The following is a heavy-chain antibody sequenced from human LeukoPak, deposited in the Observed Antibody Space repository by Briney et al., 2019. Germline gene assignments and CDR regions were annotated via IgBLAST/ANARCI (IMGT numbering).Heavy chain of an antibody. Sequence: SETLSLTCIVSGGSISSYYWSWIRQPPGKGLEWIGYVYYTGSTNYNPSLKSRVPMSVDTSKNQFSLKLSSETAADTAVYYCARAPGGFTMIVVVAPPDYWGQGTLVTVSS. V-gene: IGHV4-59*12. J-gene: IGHJ4*02. CDR3: ARAPGGFTMIVVVAPPDY. D-gene: IGHD3-22*01. CDR1: GGSISSYY. CDR2: VYYTGST.